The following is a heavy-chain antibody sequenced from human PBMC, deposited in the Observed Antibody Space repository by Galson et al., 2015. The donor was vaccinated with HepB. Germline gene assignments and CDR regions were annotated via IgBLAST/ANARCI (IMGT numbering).Heavy chain of an antibody. Sequence: ETLSLTCTVSGGSISSYYWSWIRQPPGKGLEWIGYIYYSGSTNYNPSLKSRVTISVDTSKNQFSLKLSSVTAADTAVYYCASIIAAAGTPMGYFDYWGQGTLVTVSS. CDR1: GGSISSYY. CDR3: ASIIAAAGTPMGYFDY. CDR2: IYYSGST. J-gene: IGHJ4*02. D-gene: IGHD6-13*01. V-gene: IGHV4-59*01.